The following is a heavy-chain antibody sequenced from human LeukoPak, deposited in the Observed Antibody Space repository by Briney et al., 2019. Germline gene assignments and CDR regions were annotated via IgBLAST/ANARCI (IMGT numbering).Heavy chain of an antibody. CDR1: RITVSRNH. CDR3: ARDQCTSASCYSN. CDR2: IYSGGET. D-gene: IGHD2-2*02. V-gene: IGHV3-66*02. Sequence: GGSLRLSCAASRITVSRNHMSWVRQAPGKGREWVSVIYSGGETYYAESVKGRFTISRDNSKNALYLQMNSLRDEDTAVYYCARDQCTSASCYSNWGQGTLVTVSS. J-gene: IGHJ1*01.